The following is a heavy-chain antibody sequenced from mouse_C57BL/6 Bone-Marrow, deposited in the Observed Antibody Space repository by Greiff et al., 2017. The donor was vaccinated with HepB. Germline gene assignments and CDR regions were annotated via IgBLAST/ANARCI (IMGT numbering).Heavy chain of an antibody. CDR2: IDPSDSYT. CDR3: ARREGPGDD. V-gene: IGHV1-59*01. D-gene: IGHD3-3*01. CDR1: GYTFTSYW. J-gene: IGHJ2*01. Sequence: QVQLQQPGAELVRPGTSVKLSCKASGYTFTSYWMHWVKQRPGQGLEWIGVIDPSDSYTNYNQKFKGKATLTVDTSSSTAYMQLSSLTSEDSAVYYCARREGPGDDWGQGTTLTVSS.